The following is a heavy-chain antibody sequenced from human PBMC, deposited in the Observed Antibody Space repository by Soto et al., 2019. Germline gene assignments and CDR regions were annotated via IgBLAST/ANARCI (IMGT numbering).Heavy chain of an antibody. CDR2: ISAYNGNT. CDR3: ARVYRTRGNYYYYGMDV. J-gene: IGHJ6*02. V-gene: IGHV1-18*04. D-gene: IGHD5-12*01. Sequence: GASVKVSCKASGYTFTSYGISWVRQAPGQGLEWMGWISAYNGNTNYAQKLQGRVTMTTDTSTSTAYMELRSLRSDDTAVYYCARVYRTRGNYYYYGMDVWGQGTTVTVSS. CDR1: GYTFTSYG.